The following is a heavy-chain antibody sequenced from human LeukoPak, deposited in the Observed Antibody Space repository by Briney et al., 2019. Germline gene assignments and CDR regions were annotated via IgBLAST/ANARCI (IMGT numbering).Heavy chain of an antibody. CDR3: AKGGPMVRGVIYYYYMDV. CDR2: IYSGGST. Sequence: PGGSLRLSCAASGFTVSSNYMSWVRQAPGKGLEWVSIIYSGGSTFYADSVKGRFTISRDNSKNTLYLQMNSLRAEDTAVYYCAKGGPMVRGVIYYYYMDVWGKGTTVTISS. J-gene: IGHJ6*03. V-gene: IGHV3-53*01. CDR1: GFTVSSNY. D-gene: IGHD3-10*01.